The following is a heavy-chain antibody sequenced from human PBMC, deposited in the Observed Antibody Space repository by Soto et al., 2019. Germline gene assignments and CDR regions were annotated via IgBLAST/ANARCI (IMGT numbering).Heavy chain of an antibody. CDR1: GFTFDDYA. CDR2: ISWNSDNI. V-gene: IGHV3-9*01. D-gene: IGHD3-10*01. CDR3: ARAEGGLLWFGESSYYYYGMDV. J-gene: IGHJ6*02. Sequence: EVQLVESGGGLVQPGRSLRLSCAASGFTFDDYAMHWVRQAPGKGLEWVSGISWNSDNIGYADSVKGRFTISRDNVKNSLYLQMNSLRAEDTALYYCARAEGGLLWFGESSYYYYGMDVWGQGTTVTVSS.